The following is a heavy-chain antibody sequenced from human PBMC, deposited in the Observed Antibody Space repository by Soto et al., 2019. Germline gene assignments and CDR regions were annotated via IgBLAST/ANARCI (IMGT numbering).Heavy chain of an antibody. Sequence: GGSLRLSCAASGFTFSSYAMSWVRQAPGKGLEWVSAISGSGGSTYYADSVKGRFTISRDNSKNTLYLQMNSLRAEDTAVYYCAKDLVRAPVTTRHYYYYGMDVWGQGTTVTVSS. D-gene: IGHD4-17*01. J-gene: IGHJ6*02. CDR3: AKDLVRAPVTTRHYYYYGMDV. CDR2: ISGSGGST. V-gene: IGHV3-23*01. CDR1: GFTFSSYA.